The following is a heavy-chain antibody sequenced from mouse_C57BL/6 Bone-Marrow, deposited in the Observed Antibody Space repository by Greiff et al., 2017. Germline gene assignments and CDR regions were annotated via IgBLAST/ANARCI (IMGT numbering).Heavy chain of an antibody. J-gene: IGHJ3*02. V-gene: IGHV1-9*01. D-gene: IGHD2-5*01. CDR2: ILPGSGST. CDR3: ATYSNGEL. CDR1: GYTFTGYW. Sequence: QVQLQQSGAELMKPGASVKLSCKATGYTFTGYWIEWVKQRPGHGLEWIGEILPGSGSTNYHEKFKGKATFTADTSSNTAYMQLSSLTTEDSAIYYCATYSNGELWGQGTLVTVSA.